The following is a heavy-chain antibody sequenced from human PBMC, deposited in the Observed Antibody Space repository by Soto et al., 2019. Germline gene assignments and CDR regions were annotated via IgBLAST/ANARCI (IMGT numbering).Heavy chain of an antibody. CDR3: ARDKYDRDIDHWFSEF. D-gene: IGHD3-3*01. J-gene: IGHJ4*02. CDR2: VSESGLGT. Sequence: EVQLSESGGGLVQPWGSLRLSCAASGFAVWGYAMSWARQAPGKGLEWVSSVSESGLGTYYADSVKGRFTISRDASTNTLYLQMNGLTVEDTAVYFCARDKYDRDIDHWFSEFWGPGTLVSVSS. V-gene: IGHV3-23*01. CDR1: GFAVWGYA.